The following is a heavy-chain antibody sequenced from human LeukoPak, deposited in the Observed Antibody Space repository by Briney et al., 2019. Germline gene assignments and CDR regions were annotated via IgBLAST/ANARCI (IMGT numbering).Heavy chain of an antibody. J-gene: IGHJ4*02. CDR3: VSLPSYSSSSISDY. CDR1: GFTFSSYA. D-gene: IGHD6-6*01. Sequence: GGSLRLSCSASGFTFSSYAMHWVRQAPGKGLEYVSAINTNGGSTYYADSVKGRFTISRDNSKNTLYLQMSSLRAEDTAVYYCVSLPSYSSSSISDYWGQGTLVTVSS. CDR2: INTNGGST. V-gene: IGHV3-64D*06.